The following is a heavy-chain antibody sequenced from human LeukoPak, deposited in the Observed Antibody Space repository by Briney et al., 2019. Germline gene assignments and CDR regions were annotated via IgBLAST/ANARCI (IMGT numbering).Heavy chain of an antibody. CDR3: ARALEWELLTGLDY. CDR2: INPSGGST. J-gene: IGHJ4*02. Sequence: GASVKVSCKASGYTFINYGISWVRQAPGQGLEWMGIINPSGGSTSYAQKFQGRVTMTRDMSTSTVYMELSSLRSEDTAVYYCARALEWELLTGLDYWGQGTLVTVSS. D-gene: IGHD1-26*01. CDR1: GYTFINYG. V-gene: IGHV1-46*01.